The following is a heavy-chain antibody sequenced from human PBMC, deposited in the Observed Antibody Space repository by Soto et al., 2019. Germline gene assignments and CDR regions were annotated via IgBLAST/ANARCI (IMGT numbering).Heavy chain of an antibody. CDR3: ARERHFGVDYGMEV. D-gene: IGHD3-3*01. J-gene: IGHJ6*02. V-gene: IGHV3-30-3*01. CDR2: ISFDGSNK. Sequence: QVQLVESGGGVVQPGGSLRLSCAASGFTFSIFPMHWVRQAPGKGLEWVAVISFDGSNKYYADSVKGRFTISRDNSKNTMYLRMNNLIVEDTAAYYCARERHFGVDYGMEVWGHVTTVT. CDR1: GFTFSIFP.